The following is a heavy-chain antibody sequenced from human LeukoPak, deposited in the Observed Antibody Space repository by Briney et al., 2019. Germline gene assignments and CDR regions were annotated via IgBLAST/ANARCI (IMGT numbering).Heavy chain of an antibody. CDR1: GFTVSSNY. CDR2: IYAGGAT. J-gene: IGHJ4*02. V-gene: IGHV3-53*01. D-gene: IGHD3-10*01. Sequence: GGSLRLSGSASGFTVSSNYMSWVRQAPGKGLEWVSVIYAGGATAYADSVKGRFIISRDNSKNTLYLQMNSLRAEDTALYYCAREGGDSMIQGVIADWGQGTLVTVSS. CDR3: AREGGDSMIQGVIAD.